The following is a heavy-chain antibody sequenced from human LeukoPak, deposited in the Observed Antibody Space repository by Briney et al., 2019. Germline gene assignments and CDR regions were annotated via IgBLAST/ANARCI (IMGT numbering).Heavy chain of an antibody. CDR3: ARDLKGRITIFGY. CDR2: ISGGGVST. D-gene: IGHD3-9*01. V-gene: IGHV3-23*01. J-gene: IGHJ4*02. Sequence: GGSLRLSCAASGFTFSSYGMSWVRQAPEKGLQWVSAISGGGVSTYYADSVRGRFTISRDNSKNSLYLQMNSLRAEDTAVYYCARDLKGRITIFGYWGQGTLVTVSS. CDR1: GFTFSSYG.